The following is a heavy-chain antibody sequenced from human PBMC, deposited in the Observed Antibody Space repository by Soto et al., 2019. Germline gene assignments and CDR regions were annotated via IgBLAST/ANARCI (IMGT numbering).Heavy chain of an antibody. CDR3: AASCVACGGFNYYGMDV. D-gene: IGHD2-21*01. V-gene: IGHV4-31*03. CDR1: GGSISSGGYY. Sequence: QVQLQESGPGLVKPSQTLSLTCTVSGGSISSGGYYWYWIRQHPGKGLEWIGYIYYSGTTYYNPSLKSRVTISVDTSKNQFSLKLSSATAADTAVYYCAASCVACGGFNYYGMDVWGQGTKVTVSS. CDR2: IYYSGTT. J-gene: IGHJ6*02.